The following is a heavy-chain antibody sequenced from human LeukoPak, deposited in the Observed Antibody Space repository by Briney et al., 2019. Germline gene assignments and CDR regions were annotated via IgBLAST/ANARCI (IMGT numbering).Heavy chain of an antibody. Sequence: SETLSLTCSVSGGSISGYYWSWIRQPPGKGLEWIGYIYYSGSNNYNPSLESRAAISVDTSKNHFSLTLSFVTVADTAVYYCARSTTSGLLGGYLDDWGRGTLATVSS. CDR1: GGSISGYY. CDR3: ARSTTSGLLGGYLDD. V-gene: IGHV4-59*01. CDR2: IYYSGSN. J-gene: IGHJ4*02. D-gene: IGHD1-26*01.